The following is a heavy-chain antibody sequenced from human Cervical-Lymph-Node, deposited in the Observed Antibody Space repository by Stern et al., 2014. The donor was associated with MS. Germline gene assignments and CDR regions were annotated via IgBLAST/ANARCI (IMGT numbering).Heavy chain of an antibody. V-gene: IGHV2-5*02. CDR1: GFSLSTSGVG. CDR3: AHALAARPNSYYYYGMDV. CDR2: IYWDDDK. D-gene: IGHD6-6*01. Sequence: QVTLRESGPTLVKPTQTLTLTCTFSGFSLSTSGVGVGWIRQPPGKALEWLAPIYWDDDKRYSPSLKSRLTITKDTSKNQVVLTMTNMDPVDTATYYCAHALAARPNSYYYYGMDVWGQGTTVTVSS. J-gene: IGHJ6*02.